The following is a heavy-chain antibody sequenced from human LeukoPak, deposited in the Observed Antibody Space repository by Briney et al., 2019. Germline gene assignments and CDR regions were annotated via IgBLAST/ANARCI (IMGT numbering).Heavy chain of an antibody. CDR2: IDYSGST. Sequence: PSDTLSLTCTVSGGSISSYYWSWIRQPPGRGLEWIGYIDYSGSTNYNHSLKRRVTISVHTSKNQFFLKLSSVTAAGTGVYYCARHGGSWTFDSWGQGTLVTVSS. V-gene: IGHV4-59*08. J-gene: IGHJ4*02. CDR1: GGSISSYY. D-gene: IGHD6-13*01. CDR3: ARHGGSWTFDS.